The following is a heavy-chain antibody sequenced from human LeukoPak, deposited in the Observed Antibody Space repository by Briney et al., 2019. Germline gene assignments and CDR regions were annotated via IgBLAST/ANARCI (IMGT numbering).Heavy chain of an antibody. D-gene: IGHD6-13*01. J-gene: IGHJ3*02. Sequence: GGSLRLSCAASGFTFSSYGMHWVRQAPGKGLEWVAFIRYDGSNKYYADSVKGRFTISRDNSKNTLYLQMNSLRAEDTAVYYCAKGVYSSSVDAFDIWGQGTMVTVSS. CDR1: GFTFSSYG. CDR3: AKGVYSSSVDAFDI. CDR2: IRYDGSNK. V-gene: IGHV3-30*02.